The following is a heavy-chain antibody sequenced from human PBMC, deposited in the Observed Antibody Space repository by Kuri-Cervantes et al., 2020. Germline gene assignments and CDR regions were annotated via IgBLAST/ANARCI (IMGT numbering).Heavy chain of an antibody. CDR2: VYYSGST. Sequence: SETLSLTCTVSGGSISTYYWTWIRQPPGKGLEWIGYVYYSGSTNYNPSFKNRVTISVSTSKNQFSLKLSSVTAADTAVYYCASRPYYYDSSGVDYWGQGTLVTVSS. J-gene: IGHJ4*02. V-gene: IGHV4-59*08. D-gene: IGHD3-22*01. CDR3: ASRPYYYDSSGVDY. CDR1: GGSISTYY.